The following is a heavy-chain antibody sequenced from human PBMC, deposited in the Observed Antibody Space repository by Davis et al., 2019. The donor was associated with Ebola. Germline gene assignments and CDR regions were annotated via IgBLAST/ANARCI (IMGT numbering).Heavy chain of an antibody. V-gene: IGHV3-48*03. CDR3: AREISVAYFDY. J-gene: IGHJ4*02. CDR2: ISSSGSTI. CDR1: GFTFSSYE. Sequence: GGSLRLSCAASGFTFSSYEMNWVRQAPGKGLEWVSYISSSGSTIYYADSVKGRFTISRDNAKNSLYLQMNSLRAEDTAVYYCAREISVAYFDYWGQGTLVTVSS. D-gene: IGHD6-19*01.